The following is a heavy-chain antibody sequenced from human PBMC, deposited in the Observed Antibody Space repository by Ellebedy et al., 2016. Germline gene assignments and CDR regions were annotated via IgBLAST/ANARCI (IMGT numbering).Heavy chain of an antibody. D-gene: IGHD3-9*01. V-gene: IGHV3-23*01. Sequence: GGSLRLSXAASGFIFSDHYVDWVRQPPGKGLEWVSGIRGSGSSTSYADSVKGRFTTSRDNSKNTLYLQMNSLRVEDTALYYCAKPPAGILTGYYPEAAFDIWGQGTMVTVSS. CDR1: GFIFSDHY. CDR3: AKPPAGILTGYYPEAAFDI. J-gene: IGHJ3*02. CDR2: IRGSGSST.